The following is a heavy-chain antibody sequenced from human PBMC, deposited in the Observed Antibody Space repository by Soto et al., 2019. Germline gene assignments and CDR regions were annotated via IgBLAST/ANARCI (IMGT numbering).Heavy chain of an antibody. CDR3: ARGAARPPTHWFDP. Sequence: ASGKGSNEGTCYSFTSYGISWVRQAPGQGLEWMGWISAYNGNTNYAQKLQGRVTMTTDTSTSTAYMELRSLRSADTAVYYCARGAARPPTHWFDPWGQGTLVPVSS. CDR1: CYSFTSYG. D-gene: IGHD6-6*01. CDR2: ISAYNGNT. V-gene: IGHV1-18*01. J-gene: IGHJ5*02.